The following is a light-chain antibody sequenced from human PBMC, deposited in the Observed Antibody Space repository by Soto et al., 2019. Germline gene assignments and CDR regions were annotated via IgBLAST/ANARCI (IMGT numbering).Light chain of an antibody. CDR2: GNN. CDR3: QSYDSISVV. Sequence: QPVLTQPPSVSGAPGQRVTISCTGSSSNIGGGYDVQWYRQVPGTAPKLLIYGNNNRPSGVPARFSASKSGASASLAIAGLQAEDEAEYYCQSYDSISVVFGGGTKVTVL. CDR1: SSNIGGGYD. V-gene: IGLV1-40*01. J-gene: IGLJ2*01.